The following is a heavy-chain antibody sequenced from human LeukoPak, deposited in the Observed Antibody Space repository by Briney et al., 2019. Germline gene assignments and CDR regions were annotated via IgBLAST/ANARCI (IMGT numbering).Heavy chain of an antibody. V-gene: IGHV3-30-3*01. CDR3: ARERQDTIVHSGAFDI. Sequence: GKSLRLSCGASGFTLGTYIMHWVRQAPGKGLQWVAAVASDGSQTFYIESVRGRFTISRDNSKNTLYFQMNTLRAEDTAVYFCARERQDTIVHSGAFDIWGQGTMVTVSS. D-gene: IGHD3-10*01. J-gene: IGHJ3*02. CDR1: GFTLGTYI. CDR2: VASDGSQT.